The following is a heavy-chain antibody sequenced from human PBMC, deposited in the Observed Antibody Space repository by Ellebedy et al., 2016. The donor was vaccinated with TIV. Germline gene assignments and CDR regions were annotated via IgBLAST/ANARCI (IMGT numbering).Heavy chain of an antibody. CDR3: ARGGRWLQFSY. D-gene: IGHD5-24*01. Sequence: SETLSLXXTVSGGSFTSYYWSWIRQPPGQGLEWHGYIFHSGSTNYNPSLKSRVTISVDTSKTQFSLKLSSMTTADTGVYYCARGGRWLQFSYWGQGTLVTVSS. CDR1: GGSFTSYY. V-gene: IGHV4-59*01. CDR2: IFHSGST. J-gene: IGHJ4*02.